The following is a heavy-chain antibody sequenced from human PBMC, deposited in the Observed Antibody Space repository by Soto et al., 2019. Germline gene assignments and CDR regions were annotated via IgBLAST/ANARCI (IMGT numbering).Heavy chain of an antibody. J-gene: IGHJ4*02. CDR1: GFTFSSYG. D-gene: IGHD2-15*01. V-gene: IGHV3-33*01. CDR3: ARDGTVVRLLDSPFDY. Sequence: QVQLVESGGGVVQPGRSLRLSCAASGFTFSSYGMHWVRQAPGKGLEWVAVIWYDGSNKYYADSVKGRFTISRDNSKNTLYLQMNSLRAEDTAVYYCARDGTVVRLLDSPFDYWGQGTLVTVSS. CDR2: IWYDGSNK.